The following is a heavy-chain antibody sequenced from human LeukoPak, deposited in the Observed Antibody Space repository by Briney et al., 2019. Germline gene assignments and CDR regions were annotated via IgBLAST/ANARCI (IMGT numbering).Heavy chain of an antibody. CDR1: GFTFSSYS. V-gene: IGHV3-21*01. CDR3: AREGATTDTDAFDI. Sequence: GGSLRLSCAASGFTFSSYSMTWVRQAPGKGLEWVSSISSSSSYIYYADSVKGRFTISRDNAKNSLYLQMNSLRAEDTAVYYCAREGATTDTDAFDIWGQGTMVTVSS. D-gene: IGHD1-26*01. CDR2: ISSSSSYI. J-gene: IGHJ3*02.